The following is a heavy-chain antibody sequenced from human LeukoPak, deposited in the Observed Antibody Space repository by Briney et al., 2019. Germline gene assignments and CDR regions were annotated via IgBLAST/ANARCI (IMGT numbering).Heavy chain of an antibody. CDR3: ARLTYYYDSSGYYYYFDY. V-gene: IGHV4-59*08. Sequence: SETLSLTCTVSGGSIGSYFWSWVRQPPGKGLEWIGYIYYSGSTNYNPSLKTRVTISVDTSKNQFSLKLNSVTAADTAVYYCARLTYYYDSSGYYYYFDYWGQGTLVTVSS. CDR2: IYYSGST. D-gene: IGHD3-22*01. CDR1: GGSIGSYF. J-gene: IGHJ4*02.